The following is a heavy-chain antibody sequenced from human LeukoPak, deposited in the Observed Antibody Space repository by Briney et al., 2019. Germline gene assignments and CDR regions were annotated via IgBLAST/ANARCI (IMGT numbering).Heavy chain of an antibody. J-gene: IGHJ3*02. Sequence: PSGTLSLTCTVSGASLSSSGHYWVWIRQSPGKGLEWIASIYSSGRTFYNPSLRSRVTISDDTSKNQFSLKLKSVTAADTSVYSCAKSVDTALVTTSFDIWGQGTRVTVSS. CDR1: GASLSSSGHY. D-gene: IGHD5-18*01. CDR3: AKSVDTALVTTSFDI. V-gene: IGHV4-39*01. CDR2: IYSSGRT.